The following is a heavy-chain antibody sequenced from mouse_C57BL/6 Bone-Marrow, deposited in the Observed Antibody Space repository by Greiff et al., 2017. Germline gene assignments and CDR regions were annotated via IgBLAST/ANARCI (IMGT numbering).Heavy chain of an antibody. Sequence: VQLQQSGAELVRPGASVKLSCTASGFNIKDDYMHWVKQRPEQGLEWIGWIDPENGDTEYASKFQGKATITADTSSNTAYLQLRSLTSEDTAVYYCTPYDYEGPWFAYWGQGTLVTVSA. CDR2: IDPENGDT. CDR1: GFNIKDDY. CDR3: TPYDYEGPWFAY. D-gene: IGHD2-4*01. V-gene: IGHV14-4*01. J-gene: IGHJ3*01.